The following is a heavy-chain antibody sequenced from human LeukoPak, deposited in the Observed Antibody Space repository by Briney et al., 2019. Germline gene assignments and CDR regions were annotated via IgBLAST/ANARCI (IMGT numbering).Heavy chain of an antibody. CDR2: INPNSGGT. CDR3: VRVMRRGVNWFVP. V-gene: IGHV1-2*02. CDR1: GYTFTGYY. D-gene: IGHD3-10*01. Sequence: ASVKVSCKASGYTFTGYYMHWLRQAPGQGLEWMGWINPNSGGTNYAQKFQGRVTMTRDTSISTAYMELSRLRSDDTAVYYCVRVMRRGVNWFVPWGQGTLVTVSS. J-gene: IGHJ5*02.